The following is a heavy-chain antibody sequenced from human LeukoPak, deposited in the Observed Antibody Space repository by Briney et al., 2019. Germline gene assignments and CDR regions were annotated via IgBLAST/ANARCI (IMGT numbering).Heavy chain of an antibody. CDR1: GGSISSYY. CDR2: IYTSGST. J-gene: IGHJ4*02. V-gene: IGHV4-4*07. Sequence: SSETLSLTCTVSGGSISSYYWSWIRQPAGKGLEWIGRIYTSGSTNYNPSLKSRVTMSVDTSKNQFSLKLSSVTAADTAVYYCARDRPDCSSTSCLSYFDYWGQGTLVTVSS. D-gene: IGHD2-2*01. CDR3: ARDRPDCSSTSCLSYFDY.